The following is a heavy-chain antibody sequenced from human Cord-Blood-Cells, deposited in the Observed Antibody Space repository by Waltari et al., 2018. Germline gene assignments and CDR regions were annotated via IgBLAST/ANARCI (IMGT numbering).Heavy chain of an antibody. CDR2: SYSGGST. CDR1: GLNVSSTD. Sequence: EVQLVETGGGLIQPGGSPSLACAASGLNVSSTDMSRVRQAPGKGLEWVSVSYSGGSTYYADSVKGRFTISRDNSKNTLYLQMNSLRAEDTAVYYCARDRYSGYDFGYWGQGTLVTVSS. V-gene: IGHV3-53*02. J-gene: IGHJ4*02. D-gene: IGHD5-12*01. CDR3: ARDRYSGYDFGY.